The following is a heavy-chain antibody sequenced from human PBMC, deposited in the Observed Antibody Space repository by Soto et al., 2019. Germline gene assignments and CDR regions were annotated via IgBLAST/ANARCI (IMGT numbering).Heavy chain of an antibody. CDR2: ISPDGGEK. V-gene: IGHV3-7*01. CDR1: GFSFSSFW. Sequence: GGSLRLSCAASGFSFSSFWMDWVRQAPGKGLEWVANISPDGGEKHYVDSVKGRFTISRDNAKNSLYLQMSSLTAEDSALYYCSRSLDSWGQGTQVTVSS. CDR3: SRSLDS. J-gene: IGHJ4*02.